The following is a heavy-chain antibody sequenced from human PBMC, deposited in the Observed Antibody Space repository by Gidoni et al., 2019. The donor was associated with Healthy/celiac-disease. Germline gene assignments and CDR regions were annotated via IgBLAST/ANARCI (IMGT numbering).Heavy chain of an antibody. CDR1: GFTFSSYS. J-gene: IGHJ4*02. D-gene: IGHD3-22*01. CDR3: ARGQGTVDYYDSSGYLY. CDR2: ISSSSSYI. V-gene: IGHV3-21*01. Sequence: EVQLVESGGGLVKPGGSLRLSCAASGFTFSSYSMNWVRQAPGKGLEWVSSISSSSSYIYYADSVKGRFTISRDNAKNSLYLQMNSLRAEDTAVYYCARGQGTVDYYDSSGYLYWGQGTLVTVSS.